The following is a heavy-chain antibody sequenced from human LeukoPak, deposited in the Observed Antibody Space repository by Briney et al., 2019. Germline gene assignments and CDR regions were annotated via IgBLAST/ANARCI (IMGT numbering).Heavy chain of an antibody. D-gene: IGHD3-16*02. CDR1: GFTFSSYA. CDR2: ISGSGGST. CDR3: ARVYYDYVWGSYRYLGRDAFDI. Sequence: GGSLRLSCAASGFTFSSYAMTWVRQAPGKGLEWVSAISGSGGSTYYADSVKGRFTISRDNSKNTLYLQMNSLRAEDTAVYYCARVYYDYVWGSYRYLGRDAFDIWGQGTMVTVSS. J-gene: IGHJ3*02. V-gene: IGHV3-23*01.